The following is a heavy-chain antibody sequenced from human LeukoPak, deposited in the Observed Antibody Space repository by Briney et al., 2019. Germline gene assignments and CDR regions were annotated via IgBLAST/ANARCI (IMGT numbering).Heavy chain of an antibody. CDR3: AREDGWELLTINGFDY. CDR1: GFTFSSYA. J-gene: IGHJ4*02. Sequence: GGSLRLSCAASGFTFSSYAMHWVRQAPGKGLEWVAVISYDGSNKYYADSVKGRFTISRDNSKNTLYLQMNSLRAEDTAVYYCAREDGWELLTINGFDYWGQGTLVTVSS. V-gene: IGHV3-30-3*01. D-gene: IGHD1-26*01. CDR2: ISYDGSNK.